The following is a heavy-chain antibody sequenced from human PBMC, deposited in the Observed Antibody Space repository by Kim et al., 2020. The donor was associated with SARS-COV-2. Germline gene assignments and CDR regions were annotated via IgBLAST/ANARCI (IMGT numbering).Heavy chain of an antibody. CDR1: GYTFTSNY. CDR3: ARDLLRVTAPGHYYGMDV. J-gene: IGHJ6*02. Sequence: ASVKVSCKASGYTFTSNYMHWVRQAPGQGLEWMGIINPSGGSTSYAQKFQGRVTMTRDTSTSTVYMELSSLRSEDTAVYYCARDLLRVTAPGHYYGMDVWGQGTTVTVSS. D-gene: IGHD2-21*02. V-gene: IGHV1-46*01. CDR2: INPSGGST.